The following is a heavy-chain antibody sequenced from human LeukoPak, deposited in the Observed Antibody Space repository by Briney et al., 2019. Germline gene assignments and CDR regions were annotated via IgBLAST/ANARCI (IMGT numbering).Heavy chain of an antibody. CDR2: IWYDGSNK. V-gene: IGHV3-33*01. Sequence: PGGSLRLSCPASGLTLITYGRNWVRQPPGKGLGWVAVIWYDGSNKYYADSVKGRFTISRDNSKNTLYLQMNSLRAEDTAVYYCAREEYNWNYHDYWGQGTLVTVSS. J-gene: IGHJ4*02. D-gene: IGHD1-20*01. CDR1: GLTLITYG. CDR3: AREEYNWNYHDY.